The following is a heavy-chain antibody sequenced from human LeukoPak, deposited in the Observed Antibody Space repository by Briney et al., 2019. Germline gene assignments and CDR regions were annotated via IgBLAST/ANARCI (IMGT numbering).Heavy chain of an antibody. Sequence: GGSLRLSCAASGFTFSSYSMNWVRQAPGKGLEWVSSISISSTYIYYADSVKGRFTISRDNAKNSLYLQMNSLRAEDTAVYYCARDLRYSSSWYLSPFDYWGQGTLVTVSS. CDR1: GFTFSSYS. V-gene: IGHV3-21*01. D-gene: IGHD6-13*01. CDR3: ARDLRYSSSWYLSPFDY. J-gene: IGHJ4*02. CDR2: ISISSTYI.